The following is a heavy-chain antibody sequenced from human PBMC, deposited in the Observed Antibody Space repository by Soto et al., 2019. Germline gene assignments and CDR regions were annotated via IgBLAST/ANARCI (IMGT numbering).Heavy chain of an antibody. Sequence: ASVPFSCEASGYTFTSYGISCVRPAPGQGLEWMGWISAYNGNTNYAQKLQGRVTMTTDTSMSTAYMDLRSLRSDDTAVYYCARENDYGGNDYYYYGMEGWGQGTTVNVS. D-gene: IGHD4-17*01. J-gene: IGHJ6*02. CDR1: GYTFTSYG. CDR3: ARENDYGGNDYYYYGMEG. CDR2: ISAYNGNT. V-gene: IGHV1-18*04.